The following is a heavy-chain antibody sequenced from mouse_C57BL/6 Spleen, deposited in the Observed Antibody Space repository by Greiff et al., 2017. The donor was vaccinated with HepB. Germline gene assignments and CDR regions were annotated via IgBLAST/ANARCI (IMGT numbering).Heavy chain of an antibody. CDR2: ISSGSSTI. CDR1: GFTFSDYG. Sequence: DVKLVESGGGLVKPGGSLKLSCAASGFTFSDYGMHWVRQAPEKGLEWVAYISSGSSTIYYADTVKGRFTISRDNAKNTLFLQMTSLRSEDTAMYYCASSSYRYWYFDVWGTGTTVTAAS. J-gene: IGHJ1*03. V-gene: IGHV5-17*01. CDR3: ASSSYRYWYFDV. D-gene: IGHD1-1*01.